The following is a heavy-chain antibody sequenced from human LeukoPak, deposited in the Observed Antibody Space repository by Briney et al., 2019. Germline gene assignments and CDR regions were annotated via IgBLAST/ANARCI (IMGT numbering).Heavy chain of an antibody. D-gene: IGHD6-13*01. V-gene: IGHV4-59*12. J-gene: IGHJ4*02. CDR2: IYYSGST. CDR1: GGSISSYY. CDR3: ARVSHSSSWYVGY. Sequence: SETLSLTCTVSGGSISSYYWSWIRQPPGKGLEWIGYIYYSGSTNYNPSLKSRVTISVDTSKNQFSLKLSSVTAADTAVYYCARVSHSSSWYVGYWGQGTLVTVSS.